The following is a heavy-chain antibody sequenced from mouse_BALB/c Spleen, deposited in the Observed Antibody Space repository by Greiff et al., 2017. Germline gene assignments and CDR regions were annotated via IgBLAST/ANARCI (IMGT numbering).Heavy chain of an antibody. J-gene: IGHJ4*01. V-gene: IGHV5-6-4*01. Sequence: EVKLVESGGGLVKPGGSLKLSCAASGFTFSSYTMSWVRQTPEKRLEWVATISSGGSYTYYPDSVKGRFTISRDNAKNTLYLQMSSLKSEDTAMYYCTRDLLDEDYYAMDYWGQGTSVTVSS. CDR2: ISSGGSYT. CDR3: TRDLLDEDYYAMDY. D-gene: IGHD2-3*01. CDR1: GFTFSSYT.